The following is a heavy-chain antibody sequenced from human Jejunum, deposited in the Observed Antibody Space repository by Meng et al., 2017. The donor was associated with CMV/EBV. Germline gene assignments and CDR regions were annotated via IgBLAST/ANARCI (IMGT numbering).Heavy chain of an antibody. Sequence: MGWVRQARGKVLEWVACISGICGSSFYADSVQGRFTISRDNTKNSLYLQMNSLRADDTALYYCAKDLSDDFWSAYYSFYNYGMDVWGQGTKVTVSS. V-gene: IGHV3-23*01. J-gene: IGHJ6*02. D-gene: IGHD3-3*01. CDR2: ISGICGSS. CDR3: AKDLSDDFWSAYYSFYNYGMDV.